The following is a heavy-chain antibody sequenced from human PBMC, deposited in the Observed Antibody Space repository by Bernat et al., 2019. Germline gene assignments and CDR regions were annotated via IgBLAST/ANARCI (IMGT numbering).Heavy chain of an antibody. D-gene: IGHD3-10*01. V-gene: IGHV3-33*01. J-gene: IGHJ4*02. Sequence: VQLVESGGGLVQPGRSLRLSCAASGFTFSSYGMHWVRQAPGKGLEWVAVIWYDGSNKYYADSVKGRFTISRDHSKKKLYLQMDGLRAEDTAVYYCAGAYQGGLRWVGEFGYWGQGTLVTVSS. CDR2: IWYDGSNK. CDR1: GFTFSSYG. CDR3: AGAYQGGLRWVGEFGY.